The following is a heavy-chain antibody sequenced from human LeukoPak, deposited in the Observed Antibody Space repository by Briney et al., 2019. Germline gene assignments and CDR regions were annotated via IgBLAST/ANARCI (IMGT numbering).Heavy chain of an antibody. CDR2: ISYDGSNK. CDR1: GFTFSSYG. Sequence: GRSLRLSCAASGFTFSSYGMHWVRQAPGKGLEWVAVISYDGSNKYYADSVKGRFTISRDNSKNTLYLQMNSLGAEDTAVYYCAKDLLIWGKVWGSPKADLWGRGTLVTVSS. V-gene: IGHV3-30*18. CDR3: AKDLLIWGKVWGSPKADL. D-gene: IGHD3-16*01. J-gene: IGHJ2*01.